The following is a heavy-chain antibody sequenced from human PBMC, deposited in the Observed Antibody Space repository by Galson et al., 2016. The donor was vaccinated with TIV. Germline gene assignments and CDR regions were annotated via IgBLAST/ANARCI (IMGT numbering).Heavy chain of an antibody. CDR2: ISSGSSYI. D-gene: IGHD5-18*01. CDR3: ARVAMVDPSLMNRHYFDS. J-gene: IGHJ4*02. V-gene: IGHV3-21*01. CDR1: GFTFSRYS. Sequence: SLRLSCAASGFTFSRYSMDWVRQAPGKGLEWVSSISSGSSYIYYADSVRGRFSISRDNAKHSLYLQVNSPRVEDTAVYYCARVAMVDPSLMNRHYFDSWGQGTLVTVSS.